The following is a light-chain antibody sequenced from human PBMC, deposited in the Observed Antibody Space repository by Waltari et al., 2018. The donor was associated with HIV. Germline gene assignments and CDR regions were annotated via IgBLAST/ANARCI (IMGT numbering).Light chain of an antibody. CDR3: QQANSFPFA. CDR2: AAS. Sequence: LRMHQSSYSVSSSVGDGCTITCRASQGIGSWLAWYQHKPGKAPKLLIFAASNLQSGVPSRFSGSGSGTDFTLTISSLQPEDFATYYCQQANSFPFAFGPGTKVDVK. J-gene: IGKJ3*01. CDR1: QGIGSW. V-gene: IGKV1-12*01.